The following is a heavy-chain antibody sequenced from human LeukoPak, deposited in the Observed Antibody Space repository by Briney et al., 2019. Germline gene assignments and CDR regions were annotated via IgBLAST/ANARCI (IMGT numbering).Heavy chain of an antibody. CDR2: LTGSGGNT. CDR1: GFTFSSYA. Sequence: RAGGSLRLSCAASGFTFSSYAMSWVRQAPGKGLEWVSVLTGSGGNTYYADSVKGRFTISRDNSKNTLYLQMNSLRAEDTAVYYCAKVPHSGNPYFFDSWGQGTLVTVSS. CDR3: AKVPHSGNPYFFDS. J-gene: IGHJ4*02. D-gene: IGHD5-12*01. V-gene: IGHV3-23*01.